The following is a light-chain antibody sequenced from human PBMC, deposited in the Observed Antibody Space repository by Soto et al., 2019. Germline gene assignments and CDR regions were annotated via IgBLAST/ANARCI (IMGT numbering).Light chain of an antibody. Sequence: EIVMTQSPATLSVSPGEGATLSCRASQSVSSNLAWYQQKPGQAPRLLIYDASTRATGIPARFSGSGSGTEFTLTISSLQSEDFAVYYCQQYNNWPPLFTFGPGTKVDIK. CDR1: QSVSSN. J-gene: IGKJ3*01. V-gene: IGKV3-15*01. CDR3: QQYNNWPPLFT. CDR2: DAS.